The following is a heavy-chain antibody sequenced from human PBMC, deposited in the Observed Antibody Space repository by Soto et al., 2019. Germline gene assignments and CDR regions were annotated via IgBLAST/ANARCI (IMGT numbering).Heavy chain of an antibody. CDR3: ARAPPQRENDYGDYAVGY. V-gene: IGHV4-34*01. CDR2: INHSGST. J-gene: IGHJ4*02. D-gene: IGHD4-17*01. Sequence: SETLSLTCAVYGGSFSGYYWSWIRQPPGKGLEWIGEINHSGSTNYNPSLKSRVTISVDTSKNQFSLKLSSVTAADTAVYYCARAPPQRENDYGDYAVGYWGQGTLVTVSS. CDR1: GGSFSGYY.